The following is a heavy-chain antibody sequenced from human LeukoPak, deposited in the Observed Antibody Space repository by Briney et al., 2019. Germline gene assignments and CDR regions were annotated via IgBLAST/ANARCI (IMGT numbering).Heavy chain of an antibody. CDR1: GGSVRSINPY. V-gene: IGHV4-39*07. Sequence: SETLSLTCTVSGGSVRSINPYWGWVRQAPGKGLEWIGTISDSGSTYYNPSLKSRLLLSVVTSKNQFSLNLTSVTAADTAIYYCARQGRWLQNFDSWGQGAQVTVSS. CDR2: ISDSGST. D-gene: IGHD5-24*01. J-gene: IGHJ4*02. CDR3: ARQGRWLQNFDS.